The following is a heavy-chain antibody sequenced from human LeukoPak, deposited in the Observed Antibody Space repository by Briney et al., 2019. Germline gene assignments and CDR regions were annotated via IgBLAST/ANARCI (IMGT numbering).Heavy chain of an antibody. CDR3: ARAPVTSCRGAFCYPFDY. V-gene: IGHV3-23*01. CDR2: ISGSGGST. CDR1: GFTFSSYA. D-gene: IGHD2-15*01. Sequence: GGSLRLSCAASGFTFSSYAMSWVRQAPGKGLEWVSAISGSGGSTYYADSVRGRFTISRDTSKNTLYLQMNRLRVDDAAVYYCARAPVTSCRGAFCYPFDYWGQGILVTVSS. J-gene: IGHJ4*02.